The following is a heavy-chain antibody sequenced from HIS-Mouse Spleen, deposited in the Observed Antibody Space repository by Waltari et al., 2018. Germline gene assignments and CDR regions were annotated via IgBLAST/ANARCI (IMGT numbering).Heavy chain of an antibody. CDR2: IWYDGSNK. Sequence: QVQLVESGGGVVQPGRSLRLSCAASGFTVSSSGMHWVRQAPGKGLERVAVIWYDGSNKYYADSVKGRFTISRDNSKNTLYLQMNSLRAEDTAVYYCAKGGLMVYAIGDYWGQGTLVTVSS. D-gene: IGHD2-8*01. CDR1: GFTVSSSG. J-gene: IGHJ4*02. V-gene: IGHV3-33*06. CDR3: AKGGLMVYAIGDY.